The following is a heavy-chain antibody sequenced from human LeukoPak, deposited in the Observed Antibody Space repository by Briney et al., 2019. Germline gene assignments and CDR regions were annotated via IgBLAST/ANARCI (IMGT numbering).Heavy chain of an antibody. CDR1: GLTVSSNY. CDR2: IYSGGTT. J-gene: IGHJ4*02. Sequence: GGSLRLSCAASGLTVSSNYTSWVRQAPGKGLEWVSVIYSGGTTYYADSVKGRFTISRDNSKNTLYLQMNSLRAEDTAVYYCARGYSSGWLHFDYWGQGTLVTVSS. V-gene: IGHV3-66*01. D-gene: IGHD6-19*01. CDR3: ARGYSSGWLHFDY.